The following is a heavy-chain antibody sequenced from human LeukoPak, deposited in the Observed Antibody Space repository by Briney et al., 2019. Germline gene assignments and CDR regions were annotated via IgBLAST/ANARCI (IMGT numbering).Heavy chain of an antibody. V-gene: IGHV1-69*01. Sequence: GSSVKVSCKASGGTFSSYAISWVRQAPGQGLEWMGGIIPIFGTANYAQKFQGRVTITADESTSTAYMELSSLRSDDTAVYYCARVLEVGYCSSTSCHDYWGQGTLVTVSS. J-gene: IGHJ4*02. D-gene: IGHD2-2*01. CDR1: GGTFSSYA. CDR3: ARVLEVGYCSSTSCHDY. CDR2: IIPIFGTA.